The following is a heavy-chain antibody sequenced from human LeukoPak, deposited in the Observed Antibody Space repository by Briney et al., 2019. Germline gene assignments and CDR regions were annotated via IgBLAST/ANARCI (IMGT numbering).Heavy chain of an antibody. CDR2: TYYRSTWYN. J-gene: IGHJ5*02. CDR3: ARRLTQYDCFDP. CDR1: GDTVSSNSVT. D-gene: IGHD2-2*01. V-gene: IGHV6-1*01. Sequence: SQTLSLTCAISGDTVSSNSVTWNWIRQSPSRGLEWLGRTYYRSTWYNDYAVSVRGRITVNPDTSKNQFSLHLNAVTPEDTAVYYCARRLTQYDCFDPWGQGILVTVSS.